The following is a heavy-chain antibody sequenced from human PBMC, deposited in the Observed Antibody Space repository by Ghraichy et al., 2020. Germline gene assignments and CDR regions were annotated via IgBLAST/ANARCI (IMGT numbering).Heavy chain of an antibody. V-gene: IGHV4-4*07. CDR3: ARDNALKYCSSTSCHTKTYYYYGMDV. J-gene: IGHJ6*02. CDR1: GGSISSYY. CDR2: IYTSGST. D-gene: IGHD2-2*02. Sequence: SQTLSLTCTVSGGSISSYYWSWIRQPAGKGLEWIGRIYTSGSTNYNPSLKSRVTMSVDTSKNQFSLKLSSVTAADTAVYYCARDNALKYCSSTSCHTKTYYYYGMDVWGQGTTVTVSS.